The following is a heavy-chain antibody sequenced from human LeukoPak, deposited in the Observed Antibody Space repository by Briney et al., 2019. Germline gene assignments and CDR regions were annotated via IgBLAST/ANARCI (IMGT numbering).Heavy chain of an antibody. CDR3: ARSAATRSIAVAGTGLDY. D-gene: IGHD6-19*01. CDR2: IDPSDSYT. Sequence: GESLKISCKGSGYSFTSYWISWVRQMPGKGRERIGRIDPSDSYTNYSPSFQGHVTISADKSISTAYLQWSSLKASGTAMYYCARSAATRSIAVAGTGLDYWGQGTLVTVSS. CDR1: GYSFTSYW. J-gene: IGHJ4*02. V-gene: IGHV5-10-1*01.